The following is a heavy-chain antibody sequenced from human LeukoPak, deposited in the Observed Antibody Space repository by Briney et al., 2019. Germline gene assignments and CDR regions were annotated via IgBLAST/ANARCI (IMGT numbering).Heavy chain of an antibody. D-gene: IGHD3-10*01. CDR1: GFTFSSYG. Sequence: GGSLRLSCAASGFTFSSYGMSWVRQAPGKGLEWVSAISGSGGSTYYADSVKGRFTISRENSKNTLYLQMNSLRAEDTAVYYCAKRVTMVRGVDYWGQGTLVTVSS. CDR3: AKRVTMVRGVDY. V-gene: IGHV3-23*01. J-gene: IGHJ4*02. CDR2: ISGSGGST.